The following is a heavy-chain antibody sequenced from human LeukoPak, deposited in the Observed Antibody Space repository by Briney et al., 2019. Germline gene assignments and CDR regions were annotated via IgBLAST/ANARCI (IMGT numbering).Heavy chain of an antibody. Sequence: ASVKVSCKVSGYTLTELSTHWVRQAPGKGLEWMGGFDPEDGETIYAQKFQGRVTMTEDTSTDTAYMELSSLRSEDTAVYYCATGDSPHDSYYYGMDVWGQGTTVTVSS. CDR1: GYTLTELS. CDR3: ATGDSPHDSYYYGMDV. CDR2: FDPEDGET. V-gene: IGHV1-24*01. D-gene: IGHD1-1*01. J-gene: IGHJ6*02.